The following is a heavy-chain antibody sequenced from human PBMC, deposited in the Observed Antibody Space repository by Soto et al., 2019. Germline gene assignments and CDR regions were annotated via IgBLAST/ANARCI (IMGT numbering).Heavy chain of an antibody. D-gene: IGHD3-22*01. CDR2: ITSHSDTM. J-gene: IGHJ4*02. CDR1: GFTFSNYA. V-gene: IGHV3-48*02. Sequence: GGSLRLSCAASGFTFSNYAMNWVRQAPGKGLEWVSYITSHSDTMYYADSVKGRFIISRDNAKNSLYLQVNSLRDEDTAVYYCARREYYDSNSQTAFYWGQGTLVTVSS. CDR3: ARREYYDSNSQTAFY.